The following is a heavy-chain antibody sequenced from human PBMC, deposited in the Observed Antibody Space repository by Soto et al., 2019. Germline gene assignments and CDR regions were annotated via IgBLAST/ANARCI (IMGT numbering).Heavy chain of an antibody. V-gene: IGHV1-2*04. CDR2: INPNSGGT. J-gene: IGHJ5*02. CDR1: GYTFTGYY. CDR3: ARAGGTAPYRPFDP. Sequence: VASVKVSCKASGYTFTGYYMHWVRQAPGQGLEWMGWINPNSGGTNYAQKFQGWVTMTRDTSISTAYMELSRLRSDDTAVYYCARAGGTAPYRPFDPWGQGTLVTVSS. D-gene: IGHD3-16*01.